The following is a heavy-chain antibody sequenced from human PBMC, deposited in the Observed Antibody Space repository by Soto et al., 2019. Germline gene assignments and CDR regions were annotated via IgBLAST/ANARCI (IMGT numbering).Heavy chain of an antibody. CDR1: GFAFNSHS. J-gene: IGHJ5*02. D-gene: IGHD3-9*01. Sequence: QMQLLESGGGVVQPGKALRLSCAASGFAFNSHSMHWVRQAPGKGLEWLALMTSDGSSKFYADSVKGRCTISRDNSKNSPDLEMNSLRSEDTSVYYCARDRVIRYTGYELDLWGQGTRVTVSS. CDR2: MTSDGSSK. V-gene: IGHV3-30-3*01. CDR3: ARDRVIRYTGYELDL.